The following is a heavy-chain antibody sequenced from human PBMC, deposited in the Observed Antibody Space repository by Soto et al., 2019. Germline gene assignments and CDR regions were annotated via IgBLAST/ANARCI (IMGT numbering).Heavy chain of an antibody. CDR2: LYCYGSA. J-gene: IGHJ4*02. D-gene: IGHD7-27*01. Sequence: EVQLVETGGGLIQPGGSLRLSCVVSGFTLSNNRMTWVRQAPGQGLEWVSDLYCYGSANYADSVRGRFTISKDDSKNTLYLQMTNLRADDTAVYYCARVGTSESFFDYWGQGTLVTVSP. V-gene: IGHV3-53*02. CDR1: GFTLSNNR. CDR3: ARVGTSESFFDY.